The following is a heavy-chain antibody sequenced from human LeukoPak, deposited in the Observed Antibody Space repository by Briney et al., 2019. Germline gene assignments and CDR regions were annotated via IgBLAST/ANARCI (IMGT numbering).Heavy chain of an antibody. CDR3: ARVGPTLLLDF. J-gene: IGHJ4*02. Sequence: SETLSLTCTVSGGSISSGDYYWSWIRQPPGKGLGWIGYIYYSGSTYYNPSLKSRVTISVDTSKKQFSLKLSSVTAADTAVYYCARVGPTLLLDFWGQGTLVTVSS. D-gene: IGHD1-26*01. CDR1: GGSISSGDYY. V-gene: IGHV4-30-4*01. CDR2: IYYSGST.